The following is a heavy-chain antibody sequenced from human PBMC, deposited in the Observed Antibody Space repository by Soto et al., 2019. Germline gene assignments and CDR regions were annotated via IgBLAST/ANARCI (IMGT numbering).Heavy chain of an antibody. CDR1: GDSINNGFW. CDR2: KHHSGST. D-gene: IGHD6-19*01. Sequence: QVQLQESGPGLVKPSETLSLTCGVSGDSINNGFWWTWVRQPPGKGLEWIGEKHHSGSTNYNLSLTSRVSISLYKSKNQFSLNLSSVTAADTAVYFCASSSGWWRLDVWGQGTTVTVSS. V-gene: IGHV4-4*02. CDR3: ASSSGWWRLDV. J-gene: IGHJ6*02.